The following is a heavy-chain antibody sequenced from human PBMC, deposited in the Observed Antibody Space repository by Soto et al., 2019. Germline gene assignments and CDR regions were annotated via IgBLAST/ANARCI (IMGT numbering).Heavy chain of an antibody. Sequence: VSGPTLVNPTQTLTLTCTFSGFSLSTSGMCVSWIRQPPGKALEWLALIDWDDDKYYSTSLKTRLTISKDTSKNQVVLTMTNMDPVDTATYYCARISSSAARDHYYGMDVWGQGTTVTVSS. CDR2: IDWDDDK. V-gene: IGHV2-70*01. CDR1: GFSLSTSGMC. J-gene: IGHJ6*02. D-gene: IGHD6-6*01. CDR3: ARISSSAARDHYYGMDV.